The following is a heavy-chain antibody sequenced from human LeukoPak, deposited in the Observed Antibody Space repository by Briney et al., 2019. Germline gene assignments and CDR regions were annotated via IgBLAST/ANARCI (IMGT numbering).Heavy chain of an antibody. Sequence: GASVKVSCKVSGYTLTELSMHWVRQAPGKGLEWMGGFDPEDGETIYAQKFQGRVTMTEDTSTDTAYMELSSLRSEDTAVYYCATVGSGSRYYYYGMDVWAKGPRSPSP. CDR1: GYTLTELS. V-gene: IGHV1-24*01. J-gene: IGHJ6*02. CDR2: FDPEDGET. CDR3: ATVGSGSRYYYYGMDV. D-gene: IGHD3-10*01.